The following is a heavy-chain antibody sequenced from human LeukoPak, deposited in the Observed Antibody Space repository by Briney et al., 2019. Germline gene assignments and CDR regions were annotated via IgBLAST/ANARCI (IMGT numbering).Heavy chain of an antibody. D-gene: IGHD6-19*01. CDR2: INPNSGGT. CDR1: GYTFTGYY. CDR3: ARTGYAVAGKGFDY. V-gene: IGHV1-2*02. J-gene: IGHJ4*02. Sequence: ASVKVSCKASGYTFTGYYIHWVRQAPGQGLEWMGWINPNSGGTNFAQKFQGRVTITADKSTSTAYMELRSLRSEDTAVYYCARTGYAVAGKGFDYWGQGTLVTVSS.